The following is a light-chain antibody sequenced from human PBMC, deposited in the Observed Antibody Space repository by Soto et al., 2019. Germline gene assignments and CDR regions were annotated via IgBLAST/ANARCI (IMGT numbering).Light chain of an antibody. J-gene: IGKJ4*01. Sequence: EIVLKQSTGRLSLSPGERATLSCRASQSVSSSYLAWYQQKPGQAPRLLIYGASSRATGIPDRFSGSGSGTDFTLTISRLEPEDFAVYYCQQYGRSPLTFGGGTKVDIK. V-gene: IGKV3-20*01. CDR1: QSVSSSY. CDR3: QQYGRSPLT. CDR2: GAS.